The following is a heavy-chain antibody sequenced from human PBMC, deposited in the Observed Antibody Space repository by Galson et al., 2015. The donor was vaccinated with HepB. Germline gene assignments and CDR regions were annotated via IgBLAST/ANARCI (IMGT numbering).Heavy chain of an antibody. CDR3: AKRGAFRANTATGPSTAYDY. CDR2: ISGSGGST. Sequence: SLRLSCAASGFTFSSYAMSWVRQAPGKGLEWVSAISGSGGSTYYADSVKGRFTISRDNSKNTLYLQMNSLRAEDTAVYYCAKRGAFRANTATGPSTAYDYWGQGTLVTVSS. D-gene: IGHD5-18*01. V-gene: IGHV3-23*01. J-gene: IGHJ4*02. CDR1: GFTFSSYA.